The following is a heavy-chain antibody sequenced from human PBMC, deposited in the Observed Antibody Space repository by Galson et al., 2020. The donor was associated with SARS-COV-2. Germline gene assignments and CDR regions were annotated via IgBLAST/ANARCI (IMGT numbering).Heavy chain of an antibody. Sequence: GGSLRLSCAGSGFTFSKASMNWVSQAPGKGLEWVAHIKSRTDAGTTDYAGPVTGRFTISRDDSENTLYLQMNSLNTEDTGLYYCTTAHIVDGFYHYYCMDVWGQGTTVTVSS. CDR3: TTAHIVDGFYHYYCMDV. CDR1: GFTFSKAS. J-gene: IGHJ6*02. V-gene: IGHV3-15*07. CDR2: IKSRTDAGTT. D-gene: IGHD2-15*01.